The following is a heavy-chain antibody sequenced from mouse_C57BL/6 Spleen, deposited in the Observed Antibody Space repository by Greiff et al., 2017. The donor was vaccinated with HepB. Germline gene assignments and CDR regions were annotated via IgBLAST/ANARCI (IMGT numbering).Heavy chain of an antibody. Sequence: QVQLQQSGAELVKPGASVKLSCKASGYTFTSYWMQWVKQRPGQGLEWIGEIDPSDSYTNYNQKFKGKATLTVDTSSSTAYMQLSSLTSEDSAVYYCARIWLRRRYFDVWGTGTTVTVSS. J-gene: IGHJ1*03. V-gene: IGHV1-50*01. D-gene: IGHD2-2*01. CDR2: IDPSDSYT. CDR1: GYTFTSYW. CDR3: ARIWLRRRYFDV.